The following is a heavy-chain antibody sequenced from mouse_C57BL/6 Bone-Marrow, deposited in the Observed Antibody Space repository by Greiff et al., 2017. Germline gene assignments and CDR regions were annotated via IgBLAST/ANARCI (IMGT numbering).Heavy chain of an antibody. CDR2: ISYDGSN. J-gene: IGHJ3*01. Sequence: EVKLMESGPGLVKPSQSLSLTCSVTGYSITSGYYWNWIRQFPGNKLEWMGYISYDGSNNYNPSLKNRISITRDTSKNQLFLKLNSGTTEDTATYYCARQLRLRGWFAYWGQGTLVTVSA. V-gene: IGHV3-6*01. CDR1: GYSITSGYY. CDR3: ARQLRLRGWFAY. D-gene: IGHD3-2*02.